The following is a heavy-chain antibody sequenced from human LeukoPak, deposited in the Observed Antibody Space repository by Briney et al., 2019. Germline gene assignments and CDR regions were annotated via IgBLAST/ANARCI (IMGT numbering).Heavy chain of an antibody. J-gene: IGHJ4*02. CDR3: AKDHPDIVVVVAATPFDY. V-gene: IGHV3-23*01. CDR2: ISGSGGST. Sequence: GGSLGLSCAASGFTFSSYAMSWVRQAPGKGLEWVSAISGSGGSTYYADSVKGRFTISRDNSKNTLYLQMNSLRAEDTAVYYCAKDHPDIVVVVAATPFDYWGQGTLVTVSS. CDR1: GFTFSSYA. D-gene: IGHD2-15*01.